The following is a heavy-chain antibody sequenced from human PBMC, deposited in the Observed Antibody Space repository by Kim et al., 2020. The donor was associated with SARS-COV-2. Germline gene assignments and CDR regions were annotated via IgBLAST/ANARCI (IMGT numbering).Heavy chain of an antibody. V-gene: IGHV3-21*01. D-gene: IGHD3-9*01. J-gene: IGHJ6*01. Sequence: GGSLRLSCAASGFTFSRYGMNWVRQAPGKGLEWVSSISSASGYIYYADSVKGRFTISRDNSKNSLYLQMNSLRAEDTAVYYCARVRSHGGYDILTVDYY. CDR2: ISSASGYI. CDR3: ARVRSHGGYDILTVDYY. CDR1: GFTFSRYG.